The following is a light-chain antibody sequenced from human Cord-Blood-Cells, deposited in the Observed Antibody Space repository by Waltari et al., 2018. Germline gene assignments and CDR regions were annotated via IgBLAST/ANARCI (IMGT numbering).Light chain of an antibody. V-gene: IGLV3-19*01. Sequence: SSELTQDPAVSVALGQTVRITCQVDSLRSYYASWYQQKPGQAPVLVIYGKNNRPSGIPDRFSGSSSGNTASLTITGAQAEDEADYYCNSRDSSGNLNWVFGGGTKLTVL. J-gene: IGLJ3*02. CDR3: NSRDSSGNLNWV. CDR1: SLRSYY. CDR2: GKN.